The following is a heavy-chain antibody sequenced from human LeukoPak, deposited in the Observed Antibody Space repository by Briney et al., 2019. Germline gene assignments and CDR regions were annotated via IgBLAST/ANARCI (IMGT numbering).Heavy chain of an antibody. CDR2: INPSGGST. Sequence: GASVKVSCKASGYTFTSYYMHWVRQAPGQGLEWMGIINPSGGSTSYAQKFQGRVTMTRDMSTSTVYMELSSLRSEDTAVYYCARAGLPDYYDSSGFSPSSNSYYFDYWGQGTLVTVSS. CDR3: ARAGLPDYYDSSGFSPSSNSYYFDY. J-gene: IGHJ4*02. V-gene: IGHV1-46*01. CDR1: GYTFTSYY. D-gene: IGHD3-22*01.